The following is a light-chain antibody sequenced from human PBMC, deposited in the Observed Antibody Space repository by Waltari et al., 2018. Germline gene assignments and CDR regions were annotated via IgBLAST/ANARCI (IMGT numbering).Light chain of an antibody. J-gene: IGKJ5*01. Sequence: DIQMTQSPSSLSASVGDRVTITCRASQSISSYLNWYQQKPGKAPKFLISDASSLQSGVPSRFSGSGYGTDFTLTISSLQPEDFATYYCQQSYSTPPTFGQGTRLETK. CDR2: DAS. CDR3: QQSYSTPPT. V-gene: IGKV1-39*01. CDR1: QSISSY.